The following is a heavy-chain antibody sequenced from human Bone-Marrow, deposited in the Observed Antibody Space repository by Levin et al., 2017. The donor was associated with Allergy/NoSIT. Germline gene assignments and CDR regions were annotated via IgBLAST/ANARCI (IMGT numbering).Heavy chain of an antibody. Sequence: GGSLRLSCAVSGFTFSDFALDWVRQAPGKGLEWLSYISTTRYSNIYYADSVKGRCTISRDTATNSVFLQMNGLRDEDTAVYYCARDIGGDYGAFDYWGQGILVTVSS. CDR1: GFTFSDFA. V-gene: IGHV3-48*02. J-gene: IGHJ4*02. D-gene: IGHD4-17*01. CDR2: ISTTRYSNI. CDR3: ARDIGGDYGAFDY.